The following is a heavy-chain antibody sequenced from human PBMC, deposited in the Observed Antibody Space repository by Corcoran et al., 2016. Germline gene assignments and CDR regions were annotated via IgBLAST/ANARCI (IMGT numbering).Heavy chain of an antibody. CDR2: IYPGDSDT. CDR1: RYSFSSYW. J-gene: IGHJ4*02. D-gene: IGHD1-26*01. CDR3: ARHRTMRASGPFDS. Sequence: EVQLVQSGAEVKKPGESLKISCRASRYSFSSYWIGWVRQTPAQGLEWMGIIYPGDSDTRYSPSFEGQVTISADTSTGTAYLQWNSLKASDTAIYYCARHRTMRASGPFDSWGQGTLVTVSS. V-gene: IGHV5-51*01.